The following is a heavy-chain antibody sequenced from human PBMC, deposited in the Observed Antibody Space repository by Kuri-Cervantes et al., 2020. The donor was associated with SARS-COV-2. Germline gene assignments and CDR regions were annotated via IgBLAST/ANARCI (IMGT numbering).Heavy chain of an antibody. CDR3: AKDHQYYYDSSGYYHYYYYGMDV. J-gene: IGHJ6*02. Sequence: GGSLRLSCAASGFTFSSYAMSWVRQAPGKGLEWVSAISGSGGSTYYADSVKGRFTISRDNSKNTLYLQMNSLRAEDTAVYYCAKDHQYYYDSSGYYHYYYYGMDVWGQGTTGTVSS. D-gene: IGHD3-22*01. CDR1: GFTFSSYA. V-gene: IGHV3-23*01. CDR2: ISGSGGST.